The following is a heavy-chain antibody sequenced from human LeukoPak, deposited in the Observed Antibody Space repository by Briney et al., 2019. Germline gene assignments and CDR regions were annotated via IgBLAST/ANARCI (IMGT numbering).Heavy chain of an antibody. CDR3: AKSSGWDY. J-gene: IGHJ4*02. CDR1: GFTFSSYG. Sequence: GGSLRLSCAASGFTFSSYGMHWVRQAPGKGLEWVAVISYDGSNKYYADSVKGRSTISRDNSKNTLYLQMNSLRAEDTAVYYCAKSSGWDYWGQGTLVTVSS. CDR2: ISYDGSNK. V-gene: IGHV3-30*18. D-gene: IGHD6-19*01.